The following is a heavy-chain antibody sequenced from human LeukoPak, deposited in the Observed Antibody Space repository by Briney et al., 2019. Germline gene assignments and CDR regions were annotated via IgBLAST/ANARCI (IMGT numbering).Heavy chain of an antibody. J-gene: IGHJ4*02. V-gene: IGHV4-59*01. CDR1: GGSISSYY. CDR3: ARGKYYYDSSGYYPFDY. Sequence: PSETLSLTCTVSGGSISSYYWSWIRQPPGKGLEWIGYIYYSGSTNYNPSLKSRVTISVDTSKNQFSLKLSSVTAEDTAVYYCARGKYYYDSSGYYPFDYWGQGTLVTVSS. D-gene: IGHD3-22*01. CDR2: IYYSGST.